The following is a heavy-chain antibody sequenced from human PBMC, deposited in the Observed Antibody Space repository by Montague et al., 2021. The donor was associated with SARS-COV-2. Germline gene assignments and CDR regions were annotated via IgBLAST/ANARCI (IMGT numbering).Heavy chain of an antibody. Sequence: SETLSLTCTVAGDSVSRSYWNWIRQSPGKGLEWIGNIYYYGSVNXNPPLKSRLSISLDTSKNQLSLTLTSVTAADTATYYCARQITMVREPFDSWGQGTLVLVSS. CDR2: IYYYGSV. V-gene: IGHV4-59*08. D-gene: IGHD3-10*01. J-gene: IGHJ4*02. CDR3: ARQITMVREPFDS. CDR1: GDSVSRSY.